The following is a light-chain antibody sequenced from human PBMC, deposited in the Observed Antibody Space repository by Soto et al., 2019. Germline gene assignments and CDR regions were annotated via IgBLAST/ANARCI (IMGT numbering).Light chain of an antibody. J-gene: IGKJ1*01. CDR1: HSVSSY. CDR3: QQRSNWPRT. V-gene: IGKV3-11*01. CDR2: DAS. Sequence: TESPSTLSASVGDRATLSCRASHSVSSYLAWYQQKAGQAPWIRIYDASNTATGMPDRWRGSGSGIDVSLTISSLGPEDFAVYYCQQRSNWPRTCGQGTKVDIK.